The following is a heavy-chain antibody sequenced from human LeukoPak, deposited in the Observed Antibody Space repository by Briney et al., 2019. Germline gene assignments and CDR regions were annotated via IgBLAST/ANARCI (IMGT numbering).Heavy chain of an antibody. CDR1: GFTVSSNY. CDR3: AKDTTSSGWYPHYYFDY. CDR2: IYSGGST. Sequence: GGSLRLSCAASGFTVSSNYMSWVRQAPGKGLEWVSVIYSGGSTYYADSVKGRFTISRDNSKNTLYLQMNSLRAEDTAVYYCAKDTTSSGWYPHYYFDYWGQGTLVTVSS. D-gene: IGHD6-19*01. V-gene: IGHV3-66*02. J-gene: IGHJ4*02.